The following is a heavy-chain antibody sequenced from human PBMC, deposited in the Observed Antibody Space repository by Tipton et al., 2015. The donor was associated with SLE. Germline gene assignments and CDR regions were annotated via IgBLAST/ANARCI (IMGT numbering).Heavy chain of an antibody. CDR2: IYYSGST. CDR3: ARHLAAAARDGWFDP. Sequence: LVQSSESLSLTCAAYSGSFSDYWWSWIRQPPGKGLEWIGSIYYSGSTYYNPSLKSRVTISVDTSKNQFSLKLSSVTAADTAVYYCARHLAAAARDGWFDPCGQGTLVSFSS. D-gene: IGHD6-13*01. J-gene: IGHJ5*02. CDR1: SGSFSDYW. V-gene: IGHV4-39*01.